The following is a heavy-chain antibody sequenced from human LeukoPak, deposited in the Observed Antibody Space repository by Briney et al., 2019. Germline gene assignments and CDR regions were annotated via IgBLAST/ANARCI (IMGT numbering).Heavy chain of an antibody. D-gene: IGHD5-18*01. J-gene: IGHJ4*02. V-gene: IGHV5-51*01. CDR3: ARSGYSYGTHNFDY. CDR1: GYIFSTYL. CDR2: IYPGDSDT. Sequence: GESLKISCKGSGYIFSTYLIGWVRQEPGKGLEWMGIIYPGDSDTRYSPSFQGQVTISADKSISTAYLQWSSLKASDTAMYYCARSGYSYGTHNFDYWGQGTLVTVSS.